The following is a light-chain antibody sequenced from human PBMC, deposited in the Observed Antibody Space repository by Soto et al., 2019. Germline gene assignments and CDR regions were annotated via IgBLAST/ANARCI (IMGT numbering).Light chain of an antibody. J-gene: IGKJ4*01. CDR2: DAS. Sequence: VLTQSPATLSLSPGERATLSCRASQSVSSFLAWYQQKPGQAPRLLIFDASNRATGIPARFSGSGSGTDFALTISSLESEDFAVYYCQQRSNWLTFGGGTKVDIK. CDR3: QQRSNWLT. V-gene: IGKV3-11*01. CDR1: QSVSSF.